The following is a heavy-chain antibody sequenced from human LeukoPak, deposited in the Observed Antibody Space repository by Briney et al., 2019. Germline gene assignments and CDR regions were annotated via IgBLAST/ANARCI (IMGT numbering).Heavy chain of an antibody. CDR3: ARANWNPGDY. CDR2: IHHSGNT. J-gene: IGHJ4*02. Sequence: SETLSPTCTVSGFPISTNYYWGWTRQPPGRGLEWIGSIHHSGNTYHNPSLRSRVIMSIDTSKNQFSLRLSSVTAADTAVYFCARANWNPGDYWGQGMLVTVSS. V-gene: IGHV4-38-2*02. D-gene: IGHD1-1*01. CDR1: GFPISTNYY.